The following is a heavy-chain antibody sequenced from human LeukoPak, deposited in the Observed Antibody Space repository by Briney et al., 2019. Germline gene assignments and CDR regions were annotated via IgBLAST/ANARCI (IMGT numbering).Heavy chain of an antibody. CDR3: AKDESISVAADWFDP. V-gene: IGHV3-23*01. CDR2: IDGSGDTT. D-gene: IGHD6-19*01. J-gene: IGHJ5*02. CDR1: GFTFSSHH. Sequence: GGSLRISCDGLGFTFSSHHMTWVRQTPGKGLEWVSAIDGSGDTTYYADSVQGRFTISRDNSKNTLYLQMNSLRVEDTAVYYCAKDESISVAADWFDPGGQGILVTVSS.